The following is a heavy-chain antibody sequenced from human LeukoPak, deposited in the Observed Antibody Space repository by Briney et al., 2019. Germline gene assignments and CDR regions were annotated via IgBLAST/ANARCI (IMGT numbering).Heavy chain of an antibody. CDR2: VYCRGST. V-gene: IGHV4-39*01. CDR1: CRYINNTRYF. J-gene: IGHJ4*02. D-gene: IGHD2-21*01. CDR3: ASYGDCNCFDY. Sequence: SDPLSLTRTLSCRYINNTRYFWGYPRHPPERGLEWIGTVYCRGSTYYNPSVKSRLTTSVDTSKNQFSLKLTSVTAADTAVYFCASYGDCNCFDYWGQGTLVTVSS.